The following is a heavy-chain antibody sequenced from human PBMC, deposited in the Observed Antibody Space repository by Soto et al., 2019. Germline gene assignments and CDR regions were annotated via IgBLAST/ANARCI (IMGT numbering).Heavy chain of an antibody. D-gene: IGHD5-12*01. CDR2: IYSGGST. J-gene: IGHJ6*02. CDR1: GFTFITYW. V-gene: IGHV3-53*01. Sequence: GASLRLSCEVSGFTFITYWMTWVCQAPGKGLEWVSVIYSGGSTYYADSVKGRFTISRDNSKNTLYLQMNSLRAEDTAVYYCASREATNYYYYGMDVWGQGTTVTVSS. CDR3: ASREATNYYYYGMDV.